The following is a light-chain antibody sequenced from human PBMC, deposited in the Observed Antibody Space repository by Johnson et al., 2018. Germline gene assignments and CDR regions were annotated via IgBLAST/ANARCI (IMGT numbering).Light chain of an antibody. Sequence: QSVLTQPPSVSAAPAQKVTISCSGSSSNIGNNYVSWYQQLPRTAPKLLIYENNKRPSGIPDRFSGSKSGTSATLGITGLQTGDEADYYCGTWDSSLSAGNGFGTGTKVTVL. CDR1: SSNIGNNY. CDR3: GTWDSSLSAGNG. V-gene: IGLV1-51*02. J-gene: IGLJ1*01. CDR2: ENN.